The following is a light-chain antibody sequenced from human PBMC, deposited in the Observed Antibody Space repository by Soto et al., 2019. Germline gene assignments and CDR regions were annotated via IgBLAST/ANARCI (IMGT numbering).Light chain of an antibody. CDR3: QQYGSSPPIT. Sequence: EIVLTQSPVTLSLSPGVRATLSCRASQSVSSSYLAWYQQKPGQAPRLLIYGASSRATGIPDRFSGSGSGTDFTLIISRLEPEDFAVYYCQQYGSSPPITFGQGTRLEIK. CDR2: GAS. V-gene: IGKV3-20*01. J-gene: IGKJ5*01. CDR1: QSVSSSY.